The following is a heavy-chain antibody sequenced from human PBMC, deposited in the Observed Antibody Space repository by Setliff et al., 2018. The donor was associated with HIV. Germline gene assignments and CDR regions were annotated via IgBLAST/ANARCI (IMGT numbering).Heavy chain of an antibody. J-gene: IGHJ4*02. Sequence: GASVKVSCKASGYIFTMYTMYWVRQAPGQRLEWMGRINTVNGNTKYSQNFQGRVTITRDTSANTANMELSSLRVEDTALYYCTRDPTPIQLWFFSGYYSEYWGPGTLVTVSS. D-gene: IGHD5-18*01. CDR3: TRDPTPIQLWFFSGYYSEY. CDR1: GYIFTMYT. CDR2: INTVNGNT. V-gene: IGHV1-3*04.